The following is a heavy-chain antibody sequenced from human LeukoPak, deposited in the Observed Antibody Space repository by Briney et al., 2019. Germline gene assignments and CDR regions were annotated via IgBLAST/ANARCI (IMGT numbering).Heavy chain of an antibody. V-gene: IGHV1-46*01. CDR2: INPSGGST. CDR3: AILDIGVVPAAIEDY. D-gene: IGHD2-2*02. J-gene: IGHJ4*02. CDR1: GYTFTSYY. Sequence: ASVKVSCKASGYTFTSYYMHWVRQAPGQGLEWMGIINPSGGSTSYAQKFQGRVTMTRDTSTSTVYMELSSLRSEDTAVYYCAILDIGVVPAAIEDYWGQGTLVTVSS.